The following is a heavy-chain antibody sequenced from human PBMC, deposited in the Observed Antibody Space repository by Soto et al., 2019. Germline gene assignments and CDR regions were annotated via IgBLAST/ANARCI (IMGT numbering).Heavy chain of an antibody. CDR3: AHITCSSTSCHGDFAFDI. J-gene: IGHJ3*02. D-gene: IGHD2-2*01. CDR2: IYWDDDK. Sequence: SGPTLVNPTQTLTLTCTFSGFSLSTSGVGVGWIRQPPGKALEWLALIYWDDDKRYSPSLKSRLTITKDTSKNQVVLTMTNMDPVDTATYYCAHITCSSTSCHGDFAFDIWGQGTMVTVSS. V-gene: IGHV2-5*02. CDR1: GFSLSTSGVG.